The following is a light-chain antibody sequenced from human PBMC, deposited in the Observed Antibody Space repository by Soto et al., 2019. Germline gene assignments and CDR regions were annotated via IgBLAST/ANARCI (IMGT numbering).Light chain of an antibody. CDR2: GNT. CDR1: SSNIGAGYD. J-gene: IGLJ1*01. CDR3: QSYDSRLSGYV. Sequence: AVVTQPPSVSGAPGQRVTISCTGGSSNIGAGYDVHWYQQLPGTAPKLLIYGNTDRPSGVPDRFSGSKSGTSSSLAITGLQAEDEADYYCQSYDSRLSGYVFGTGTKVTVL. V-gene: IGLV1-40*01.